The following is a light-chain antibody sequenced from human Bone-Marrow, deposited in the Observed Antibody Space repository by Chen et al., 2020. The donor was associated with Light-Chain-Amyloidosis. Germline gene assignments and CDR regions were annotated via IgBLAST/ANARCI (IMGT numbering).Light chain of an antibody. CDR3: SSYTITNTLV. CDR1: SSDVGGDNH. Sequence: QSALTQPASVSGSPGQSITISCTGPSSDVGGDNHVSWYQQHPDKAPKLMIYEVTNRPSWVPDRFSGSKSDNTASLTISGLQTEDEADYFCSSYTITNTLVFGSGTMVTVL. CDR2: EVT. V-gene: IGLV2-14*01. J-gene: IGLJ1*01.